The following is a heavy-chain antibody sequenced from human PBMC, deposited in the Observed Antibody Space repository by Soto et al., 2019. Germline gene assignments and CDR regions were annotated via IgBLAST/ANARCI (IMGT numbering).Heavy chain of an antibody. V-gene: IGHV4-31*03. Sequence: SETLSLTCTVSGGSISSGGYYWSWIRQHPGKGLEWIGYIYYSGSTYYNPSLKSRVTISVDTSKNQFSLKLSSVTAADTAVYYCAREGRYYDFWSGYDYYYSGMDVWGQGNTVTVSS. CDR3: AREGRYYDFWSGYDYYYSGMDV. J-gene: IGHJ6*02. CDR1: GGSISSGGYY. CDR2: IYYSGST. D-gene: IGHD3-3*01.